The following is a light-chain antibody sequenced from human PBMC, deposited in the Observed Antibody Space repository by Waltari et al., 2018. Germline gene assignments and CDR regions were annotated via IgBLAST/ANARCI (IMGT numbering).Light chain of an antibody. Sequence: QSALTQPPSASGSPGHSVSIPCTGTSSDIGGYNYVLLYQQHPDKAPKLLIYEVTKRPSGVPDRFSASKSANTASLTVSGLQAEDEADYYFSSYAGINYVAFGGGTKLTVL. CDR3: SSYAGINYVA. V-gene: IGLV2-8*01. CDR2: EVT. J-gene: IGLJ2*01. CDR1: SSDIGGYNY.